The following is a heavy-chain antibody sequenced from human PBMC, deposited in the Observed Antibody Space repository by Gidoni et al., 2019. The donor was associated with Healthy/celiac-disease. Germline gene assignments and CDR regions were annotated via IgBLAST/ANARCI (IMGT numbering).Heavy chain of an antibody. Sequence: QVQLQQWGAGLLKPSETLSLPCAVYGGSFSGYSWRWIRQPPGKGLEWIGEINHSGSTNYNPSLKSRVTISVDTAKNQFSRKRSSVTAADTAVYYCAREVGGYYYDSSGYSLPAVLWGRGTLVTVSS. D-gene: IGHD3-22*01. CDR2: INHSGST. J-gene: IGHJ2*01. CDR1: GGSFSGYS. V-gene: IGHV4-34*01. CDR3: AREVGGYYYDSSGYSLPAVL.